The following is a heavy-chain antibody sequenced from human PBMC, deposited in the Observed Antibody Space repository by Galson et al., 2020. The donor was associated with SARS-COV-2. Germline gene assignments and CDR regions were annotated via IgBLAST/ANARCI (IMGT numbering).Heavy chain of an antibody. CDR1: GFSFTSDRVS. J-gene: IGHJ4*02. CDR2: IYWDDET. CDR3: AHRPYGGPIDY. V-gene: IGHV2-5*02. D-gene: IGHD4-17*01. Sequence: KMSGPTLVKPTQTLTLTCTFSGFSFTSDRVSVTWIRQPPGKALEWLALIYWDDETRYTPSLKNRLTITKDASKNQVVLTVTDMDPVDTATYYCAHRPYGGPIDYWGQGTLVTVSS.